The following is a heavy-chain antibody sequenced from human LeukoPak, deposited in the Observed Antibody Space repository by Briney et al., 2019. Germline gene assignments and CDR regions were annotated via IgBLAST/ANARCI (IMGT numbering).Heavy chain of an antibody. CDR3: ARGRSGWYEDF. Sequence: PGGSLRLSCAASGFTFSNYNMNWVRQAPGKGLEWVSYISSTNHYTYYADSVKGRFTISRDNAKNSLYLQMNSLRAEDTAVYYCARGRSGWYEDFWGQGTLVTVSS. CDR1: GFTFSNYN. V-gene: IGHV3-21*01. J-gene: IGHJ4*02. CDR2: ISSTNHYT. D-gene: IGHD6-19*01.